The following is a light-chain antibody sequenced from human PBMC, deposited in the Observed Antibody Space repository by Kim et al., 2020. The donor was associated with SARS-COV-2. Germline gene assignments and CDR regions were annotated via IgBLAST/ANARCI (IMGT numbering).Light chain of an antibody. J-gene: IGLJ3*02. Sequence: VSPGQTARITCSGDKLGDKYACWYQQKPGQSPVLVIYQDSKRPSGIPERFSGSNSGNTATLTISGTQAMDEADYYCQAWDSSLNWVFGGGTQLTVL. CDR1: KLGDKY. V-gene: IGLV3-1*01. CDR2: QDS. CDR3: QAWDSSLNWV.